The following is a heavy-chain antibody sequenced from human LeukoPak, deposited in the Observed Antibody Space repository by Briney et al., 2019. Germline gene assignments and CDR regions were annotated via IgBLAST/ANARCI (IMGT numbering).Heavy chain of an antibody. Sequence: SETLSFTCAVYGGSFSGYYWSWIRQPPGKGLEWIGEINHSGSTNYNPSLKSRVTISVDTSKNQFSLKLSSVTAADTAVYYCATTYGDYSVDWGQGTLVTVSS. D-gene: IGHD4-17*01. V-gene: IGHV4-34*01. CDR3: ATTYGDYSVD. CDR2: INHSGST. CDR1: GGSFSGYY. J-gene: IGHJ4*02.